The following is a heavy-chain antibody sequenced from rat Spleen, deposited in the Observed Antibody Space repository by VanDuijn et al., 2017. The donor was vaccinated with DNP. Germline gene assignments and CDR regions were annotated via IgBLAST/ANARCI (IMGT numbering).Heavy chain of an antibody. D-gene: IGHD4-3*01. J-gene: IGHJ2*01. V-gene: IGHV5S23*01. CDR1: GFTFSDYA. CDR3: ARQVGAFDY. Sequence: EVQLVESGGGLVQPGGSLKLSCTASGFTFSDYAMAWVRQAPTKGLEWVATISTSGGSTYYRDSVKGRFTISRDNAKSTLYLQMNSLRSEDTATYYCARQVGAFDYWGQGVMVTVSS. CDR2: ISTSGGST.